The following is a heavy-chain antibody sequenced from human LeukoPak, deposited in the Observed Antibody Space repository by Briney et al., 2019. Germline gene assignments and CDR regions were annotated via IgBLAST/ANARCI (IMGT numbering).Heavy chain of an antibody. D-gene: IGHD2/OR15-2a*01. CDR1: GFTFDDYG. Sequence: GGSLRLSCAASGFTFDDYGMSWVRQAPGKGLEWVSLISWDGGSTYYADSVKGRFTISRDNSKNSLYLQMNSLRDEDTAVYYCARDWFHAIDYWGQGILVTVSS. CDR2: ISWDGGST. V-gene: IGHV3-43D*03. J-gene: IGHJ4*02. CDR3: ARDWFHAIDY.